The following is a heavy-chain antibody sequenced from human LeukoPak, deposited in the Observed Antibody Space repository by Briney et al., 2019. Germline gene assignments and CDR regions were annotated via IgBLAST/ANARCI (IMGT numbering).Heavy chain of an antibody. V-gene: IGHV3-30-3*01. D-gene: IGHD3-22*01. CDR3: EYDSSGYYCT. CDR2: ISYDGSNK. CDR1: GFTFSSYA. Sequence: GGSLRLSCAASGFTFSSYAMHWVRQAPGKGLEWVAVISYDGSNKYYADSVKGRFTISRDNSKNTLYLQMNSLRAEDTAVYYCEYDSSGYYCTWGQGTLVTVSS. J-gene: IGHJ5*02.